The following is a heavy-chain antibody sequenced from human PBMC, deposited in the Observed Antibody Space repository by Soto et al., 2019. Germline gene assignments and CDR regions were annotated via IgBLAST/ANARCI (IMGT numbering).Heavy chain of an antibody. Sequence: QVQLQESGPGLVKPSETLSLSCTVSGVSISSYHWSWIRQPPGKGLEWIGYIYYGVGTNYNPSLNSRITISADTSKNQFVLKLRSVTAADTAVYYCAKRSRNDAFDIWGQGTMVTVS. CDR3: AKRSRNDAFDI. D-gene: IGHD3-16*01. CDR1: GVSISSYH. V-gene: IGHV4-59*01. J-gene: IGHJ3*02. CDR2: IYYGVGT.